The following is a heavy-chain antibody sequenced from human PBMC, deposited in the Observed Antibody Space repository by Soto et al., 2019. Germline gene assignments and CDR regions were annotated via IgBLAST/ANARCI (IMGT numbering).Heavy chain of an antibody. CDR3: AKDIGSSSSGPCDY. J-gene: IGHJ4*02. V-gene: IGHV3-23*01. D-gene: IGHD6-6*01. CDR1: RFTFSSYG. Sequence: GGSLRLSCAASRFTFSSYGMNWVRQAPGKGLEWVSYISGSSSTIYYADSVKGRFTISRDNSKNTLYLQMNSLRAEDTAVYYCAKDIGSSSSGPCDYWGQGTLVTVSS. CDR2: ISGSSSTI.